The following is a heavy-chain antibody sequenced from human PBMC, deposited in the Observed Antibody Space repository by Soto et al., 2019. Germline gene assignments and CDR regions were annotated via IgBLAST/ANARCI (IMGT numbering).Heavy chain of an antibody. D-gene: IGHD4-17*01. CDR1: GFTFSSYT. V-gene: IGHV3-21*01. Sequence: EVRLVESGGGLVKPGGSLRLSCAASGFTFSSYTMNWVRQAPGKGLEWVSSISSSGPYVQYADSLRGRFTISRDNAKNSLYLQMDSLRVEDSAVYYCARDSVTTTYYYYGMDVWGQGTTVTVSS. CDR3: ARDSVTTTYYYYGMDV. CDR2: ISSSGPYV. J-gene: IGHJ6*02.